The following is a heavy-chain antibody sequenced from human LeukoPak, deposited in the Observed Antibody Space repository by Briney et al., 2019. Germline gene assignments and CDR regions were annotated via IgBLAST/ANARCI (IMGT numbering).Heavy chain of an antibody. D-gene: IGHD5-12*01. Sequence: SETLSLTCDVYGGSFSGYYWGWIRQPPGKGLEWIGEINHSGSTNYSPSLKSRVTISVDTSKNQFSLKLSPVTAADTAVYYCARFFSGSGYDNSDYWGQGTLVTVSS. J-gene: IGHJ4*02. CDR3: ARFFSGSGYDNSDY. CDR1: GGSFSGYY. V-gene: IGHV4-34*01. CDR2: INHSGST.